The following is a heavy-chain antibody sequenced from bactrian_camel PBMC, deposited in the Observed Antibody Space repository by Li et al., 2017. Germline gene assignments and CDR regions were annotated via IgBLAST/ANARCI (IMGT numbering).Heavy chain of an antibody. Sequence: HVQLVESGGESVQAGGSLRLSCVASGATQDIGCMGWYRQAPGKEREFVSRISSDGPTTYSDSVKGRFTISQDNWKNILYLQMNSLKTEDTAIYYCAADVWEGYGRGSCDYWGRGTQVTVS. CDR2: ISSDGPT. J-gene: IGHJ4*01. CDR1: GATQDIGC. D-gene: IGHD3*01. CDR3: AADVWEGYGRGSCDY. V-gene: IGHV3S53*01.